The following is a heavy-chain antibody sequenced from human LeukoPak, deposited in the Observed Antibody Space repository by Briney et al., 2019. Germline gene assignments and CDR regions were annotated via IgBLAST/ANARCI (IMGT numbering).Heavy chain of an antibody. Sequence: PSQTLSPTCTVSGGSISSGGYYWSWIRQPPGKGLEWIGYIYHSGSTYYNPSLKSRVTISVDRSKNQFSLKLSSVTAADTAVYYCARVDGLLEWLLFPTGAFDIWGQGTMVTVSS. CDR2: IYHSGST. D-gene: IGHD3-3*01. V-gene: IGHV4-30-2*01. CDR1: GGSISSGGYY. CDR3: ARVDGLLEWLLFPTGAFDI. J-gene: IGHJ3*02.